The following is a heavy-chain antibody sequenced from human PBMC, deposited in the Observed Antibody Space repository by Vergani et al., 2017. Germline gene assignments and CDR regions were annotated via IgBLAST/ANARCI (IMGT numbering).Heavy chain of an antibody. CDR1: GFTFSSYA. CDR2: ISGSGGST. V-gene: IGHV3-23*01. D-gene: IGHD5-18*01. CDR3: AKGGRGYSYGCLDY. Sequence: EVQLLESGGGLVQPGGSLRLSCAASGFTFSSYAMSWVRQAPGKGLEWVSAISGSGGSTYYADSVKGRLTISRDNSKNTLYRQMNSLRAEDTAVYYCAKGGRGYSYGCLDYWGQGTLVTVSS. J-gene: IGHJ4*02.